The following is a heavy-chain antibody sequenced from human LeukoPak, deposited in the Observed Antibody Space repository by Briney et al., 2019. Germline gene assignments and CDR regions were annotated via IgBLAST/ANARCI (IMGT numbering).Heavy chain of an antibody. D-gene: IGHD3-3*01. Sequence: SETLSLTCTVSGGSVGSGSYYWGWIRQPPGKGLEWIGSISYSGSTSYYPSLKSRVTISVDTSKNHFSLKLSSVTAADTAVYYCARHGPGSGYYQPPDFWGRGTLVTVSS. J-gene: IGHJ4*02. V-gene: IGHV4-39*01. CDR1: GGSVGSGSYY. CDR2: ISYSGST. CDR3: ARHGPGSGYYQPPDF.